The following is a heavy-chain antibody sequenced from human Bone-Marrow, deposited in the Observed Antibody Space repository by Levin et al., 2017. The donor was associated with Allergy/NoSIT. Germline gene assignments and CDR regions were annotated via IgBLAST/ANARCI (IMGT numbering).Heavy chain of an antibody. D-gene: IGHD4-17*01. Sequence: GESLKISCAASGFTVSSNYMSWVRQAPGKGLEWVSVIYSGGTTYYEDSVKGRFTFSRDNSKNTLYLQMNSLRAEDTAVYYCARMVTTSWYFDLWGRGTLVTVSS. V-gene: IGHV3-53*01. CDR1: GFTVSSNY. CDR2: IYSGGTT. J-gene: IGHJ2*01. CDR3: ARMVTTSWYFDL.